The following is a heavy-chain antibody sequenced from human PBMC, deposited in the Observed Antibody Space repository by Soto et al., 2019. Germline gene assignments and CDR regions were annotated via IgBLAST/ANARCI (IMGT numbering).Heavy chain of an antibody. CDR1: GGSISSYY. D-gene: IGHD5-18*01. J-gene: IGHJ4*02. CDR2: IYYSGST. V-gene: IGHV4-59*08. Sequence: SETLSLTCTVAGGSISSYYWSWIRQPPGKGLEWIGYIYYSGSTNYNPSLKSRVTISVDTSKNQFSLKLSSVTAADTAVYSCARRYGSCFDYWGQGTLVTVS. CDR3: ARRYGSCFDY.